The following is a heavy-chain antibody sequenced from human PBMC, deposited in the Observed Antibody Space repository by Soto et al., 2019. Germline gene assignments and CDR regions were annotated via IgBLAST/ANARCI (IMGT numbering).Heavy chain of an antibody. CDR3: ARHGDEYSSSPPVRY. V-gene: IGHV5-10-1*01. J-gene: IGHJ4*02. CDR2: IDPSDPYS. D-gene: IGHD6-6*01. CDR1: GYRLSNYW. Sequence: PVESLKISCQASGYRLSNYWITWVRQSPWKGLEWMGTIDPSDPYSKNNPSLQGHVSISADTSTNTAYLHWSSLKASDTAMYYCARHGDEYSSSPPVRYWGQGTLVTGSP.